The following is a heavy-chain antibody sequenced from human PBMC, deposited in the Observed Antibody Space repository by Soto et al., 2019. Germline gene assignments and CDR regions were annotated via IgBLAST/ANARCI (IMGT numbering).Heavy chain of an antibody. D-gene: IGHD2-15*01. Sequence: QITLKESGPTLVKPTQTLTLTCTFSGFSLSTSGVGVGWIRQPPGKALEWLALIYWDDDKRYSPSLKSRLTITKDTSKNQVVLTMTNMDPVDTATYYCAHRRDIVVVVAATRAFDWFDPWGQGTLVTVSS. V-gene: IGHV2-5*02. CDR1: GFSLSTSGVG. J-gene: IGHJ5*02. CDR2: IYWDDDK. CDR3: AHRRDIVVVVAATRAFDWFDP.